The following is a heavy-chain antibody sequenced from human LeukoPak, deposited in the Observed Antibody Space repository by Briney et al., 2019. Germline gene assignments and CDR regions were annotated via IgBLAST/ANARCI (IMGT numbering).Heavy chain of an antibody. Sequence: KPSETLSLTCTVSGHSISSDYYWGWIRQPPGKGLEWIGSIYYSGSTYYNPSLKSRVTISVDTSKNQFSLKLSSVTAADTAVYYCARWGSYGFDYWGQGTLVTVSS. CDR2: IYYSGST. D-gene: IGHD5-18*01. CDR3: ARWGSYGFDY. CDR1: GHSISSDYY. J-gene: IGHJ4*02. V-gene: IGHV4-38-2*02.